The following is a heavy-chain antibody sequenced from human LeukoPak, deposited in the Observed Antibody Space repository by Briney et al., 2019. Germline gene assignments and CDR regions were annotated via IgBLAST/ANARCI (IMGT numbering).Heavy chain of an antibody. CDR3: ARDLTTMVRGVIALGY. CDR2: IWYDGSNK. Sequence: QPGRSLRLSCAVSGFTFSSYGMPWVRQAPGKGLEWVAVIWYDGSNKYYADSVKGRFTISRDNSKNTLYLQMNSLRAEDTAVYYCARDLTTMVRGVIALGYWGQGTLVTVSS. CDR1: GFTFSSYG. V-gene: IGHV3-33*01. D-gene: IGHD3-10*01. J-gene: IGHJ4*02.